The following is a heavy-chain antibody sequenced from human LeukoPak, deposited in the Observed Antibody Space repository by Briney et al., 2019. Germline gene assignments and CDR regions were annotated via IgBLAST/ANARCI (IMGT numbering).Heavy chain of an antibody. J-gene: IGHJ3*02. CDR3: ARHTIVVVPAAFDI. CDR2: IYYSGST. D-gene: IGHD2-2*01. CDR1: GYSISSGYY. Sequence: SETLSLTCTVSGYSISSGYYWGWIRQPPGKGLEWIGSIYYSGSTYYNPSLKSRVTISVDTSKNQFSLKLSSVTAADTAVYYCARHTIVVVPAAFDIWGQGTMVTVSS. V-gene: IGHV4-38-2*02.